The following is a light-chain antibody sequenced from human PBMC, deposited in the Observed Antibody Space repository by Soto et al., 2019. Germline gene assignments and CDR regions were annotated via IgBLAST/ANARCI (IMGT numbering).Light chain of an antibody. CDR3: QQGYTSAIT. CDR2: ASS. Sequence: DIQMTQSPSSLSASVGDRVTITCRASQSIGKHLNWYQQKPGKAPKFLIYASSSLQSEVPSRFSGSGSGTDFTLTINSLQPEDFATYYCQQGYTSAITFGQGTRLEIK. V-gene: IGKV1-39*01. CDR1: QSIGKH. J-gene: IGKJ5*01.